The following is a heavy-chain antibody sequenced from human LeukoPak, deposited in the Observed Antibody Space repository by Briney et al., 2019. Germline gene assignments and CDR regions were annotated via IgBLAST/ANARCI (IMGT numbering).Heavy chain of an antibody. Sequence: PSQTLSLTCTVSGGSISSGSYYWSWIRQPAGKGLEWIGRIYTSGSTNYNPSLKSRVTISVDTSKNQFSLKLSSVTAADTAVYYCARLIGDSSGYYGLDYWGQGTLVTVSS. D-gene: IGHD3-22*01. CDR1: GGSISSGSYY. CDR3: ARLIGDSSGYYGLDY. CDR2: IYTSGST. J-gene: IGHJ4*02. V-gene: IGHV4-61*02.